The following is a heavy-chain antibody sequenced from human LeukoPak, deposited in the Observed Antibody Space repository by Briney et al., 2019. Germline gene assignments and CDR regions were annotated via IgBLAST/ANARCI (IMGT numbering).Heavy chain of an antibody. CDR1: GFTFSTYG. V-gene: IGHV3-9*01. CDR2: ISSNSGGI. CDR3: AKDVQMTSNAYYNYFDY. Sequence: GGSLRLSCEASGFTFSTYGMSWVRQAPGKGLEWVSGISSNSGGIDYADSVKGRFTISRDNAKNSLYLQMNSLRPEDTAFYYCAKDVQMTSNAYYNYFDYWGQGTLVTVSS. J-gene: IGHJ4*02. D-gene: IGHD3-22*01.